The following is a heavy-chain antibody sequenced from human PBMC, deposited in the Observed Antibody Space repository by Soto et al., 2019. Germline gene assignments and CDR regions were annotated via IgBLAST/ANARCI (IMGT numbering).Heavy chain of an antibody. V-gene: IGHV4-34*01. Sequence: SETLSLTCAVYGWSFSDYYGTWIRQSPGKGLEWIGEINHSGITYYNPSLKSRVTISVDTSKNQFSLKLRSVTAADTAVYYCARGRLEWLLLGYGVDVWGQGTTVTVSS. CDR1: GWSFSDYY. J-gene: IGHJ6*02. D-gene: IGHD3-3*01. CDR2: INHSGIT. CDR3: ARGRLEWLLLGYGVDV.